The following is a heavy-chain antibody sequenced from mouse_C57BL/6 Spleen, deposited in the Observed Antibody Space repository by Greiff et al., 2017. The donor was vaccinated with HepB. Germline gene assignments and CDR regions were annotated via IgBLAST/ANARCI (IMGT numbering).Heavy chain of an antibody. CDR2: IDPSDSET. CDR1: GYTFTSYW. D-gene: IGHD3-1*01. J-gene: IGHJ1*03. V-gene: IGHV1-52*01. Sequence: QVQLKQPGAELVRPGSSVKLSCKASGYTFTSYWMHWVKQRPIQGLEWIGNIDPSDSETHYTQKFKDKATLTVDKSSSTAYMQLSSLTSEDSAVYYCARPSGYWYFDVWGTGTTVTVSS. CDR3: ARPSGYWYFDV.